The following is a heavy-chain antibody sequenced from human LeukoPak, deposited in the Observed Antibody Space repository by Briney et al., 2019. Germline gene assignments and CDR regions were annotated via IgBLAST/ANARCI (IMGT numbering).Heavy chain of an antibody. CDR3: ARLSGSYYYMDA. Sequence: GGSLRLSCAASGFTFSSYGMRWVRQAPGKGLEWGSAISGSGGSTYYADSVKGRFTISRDNSKNTLYLQMNSLRAEDTAVYYCARLSGSYYYMDAWGKGTTVTISS. V-gene: IGHV3-23*01. CDR2: ISGSGGST. CDR1: GFTFSSYG. D-gene: IGHD1-26*01. J-gene: IGHJ6*03.